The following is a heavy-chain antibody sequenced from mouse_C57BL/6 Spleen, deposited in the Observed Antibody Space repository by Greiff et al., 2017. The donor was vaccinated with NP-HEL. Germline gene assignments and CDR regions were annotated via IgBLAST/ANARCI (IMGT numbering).Heavy chain of an antibody. CDR2: IDPEDGET. CDR3: ARARTGSAFDY. V-gene: IGHV14-2*01. D-gene: IGHD4-1*01. J-gene: IGHJ2*01. CDR1: GFNITDYY. Sequence: DVQLQESGAELVKPGASVKLSCTASGFNITDYYMHWVKQRTEQGLEWIGRIDPEDGETKYAPKFQGKATITVDTSSNTAYLQLSSLTSEDTAVYYCARARTGSAFDYWGQGTTLTVSS.